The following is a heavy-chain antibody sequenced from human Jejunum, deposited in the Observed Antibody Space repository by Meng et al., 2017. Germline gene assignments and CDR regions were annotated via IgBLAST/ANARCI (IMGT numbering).Heavy chain of an antibody. CDR1: GASIGGYF. CDR3: ARPLGYNGVNLGFFQH. Sequence: QVQLQQWGAGRLKPSETLSLTCPSYGASIGGYFWSWIRQTPGKEPEWIGEVNRKGTTNYNPSLEGRVSISVDTSKNQFSLTLNSVTAADTAVYYCARPLGYNGVNLGFFQHWGQGTLVTVSS. V-gene: IGHV4-34*01. J-gene: IGHJ1*01. CDR2: VNRKGTT. D-gene: IGHD5-12*01.